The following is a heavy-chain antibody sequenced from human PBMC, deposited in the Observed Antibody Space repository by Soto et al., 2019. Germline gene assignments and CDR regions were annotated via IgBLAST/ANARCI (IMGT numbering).Heavy chain of an antibody. CDR2: INPSGGST. Sequence: XSVKVSCNASGYTFTSYYMHWVRHSPGQGLEWMGIINPSGGSTSYAQKFQGRVTMTRDTSTSTVYMELSSLRSEDTALYYCALGYCSSTSCYGYQHWGQGTLVTVSS. CDR1: GYTFTSYY. V-gene: IGHV1-46*01. J-gene: IGHJ1*01. D-gene: IGHD2-2*01. CDR3: ALGYCSSTSCYGYQH.